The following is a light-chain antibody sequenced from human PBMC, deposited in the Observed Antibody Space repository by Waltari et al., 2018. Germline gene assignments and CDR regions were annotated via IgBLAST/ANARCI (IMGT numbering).Light chain of an antibody. J-gene: IGLJ2*01. CDR3: AAWDDTLNGVL. CDR1: PSTIERTS. CDR2: SSN. Sequence: QSVLTQPPSASGTPWQRVPISCSGIPSTIERTSLNWYQQLPGTAPKLLTYSSNQRPSGVPDRFSGSRSGTSASLAISGLQSEDEGDYYCAAWDDTLNGVLFGGGTKLTVL. V-gene: IGLV1-44*01.